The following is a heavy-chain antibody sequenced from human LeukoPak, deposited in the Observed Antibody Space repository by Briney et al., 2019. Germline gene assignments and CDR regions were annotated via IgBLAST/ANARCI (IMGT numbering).Heavy chain of an antibody. CDR2: IYTGGST. CDR1: GFTVSSNY. CDR3: ARFSSSWAFDY. Sequence: GGSLRLSCAASGFTVSSNYLSWVRQAPGKGLEWVSVIYTGGSTFYADSVKGRFTISRDNSKNTLYLQMNNLRADDTAVYYCARFSSSWAFDYWGQGTLVTVSS. J-gene: IGHJ4*02. D-gene: IGHD6-13*01. V-gene: IGHV3-66*01.